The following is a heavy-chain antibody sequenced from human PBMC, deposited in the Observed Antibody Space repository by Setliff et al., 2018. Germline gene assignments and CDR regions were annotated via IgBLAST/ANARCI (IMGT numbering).Heavy chain of an antibody. D-gene: IGHD5-18*01. J-gene: IGHJ4*02. Sequence: SETLSLTCTVSGGSISSRSFYWSWIRQPAGKRLEWIGRMYTGGSTIYNPSLKSRVTISEDTSKNQFSLMLTSVTAADTAIYYCAGRPQNTPMGPCDYWGQGTLVTVSS. V-gene: IGHV4-61*02. CDR1: GGSISSRSFY. CDR2: MYTGGST. CDR3: AGRPQNTPMGPCDY.